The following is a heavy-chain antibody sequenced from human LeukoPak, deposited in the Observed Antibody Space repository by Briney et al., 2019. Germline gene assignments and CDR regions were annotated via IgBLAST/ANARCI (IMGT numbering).Heavy chain of an antibody. Sequence: PGGSLRLSCAASGFTFSSYWMSWVRQAPGKGLEWVANIKQDGSEKYYVDSVKGRFTISRDNAKNSLYLQMNSLRAEDTAVYYCAKGNIWFGEKYGMDVWGQGTTVTVSS. CDR3: AKGNIWFGEKYGMDV. D-gene: IGHD3-10*01. J-gene: IGHJ6*02. CDR2: IKQDGSEK. V-gene: IGHV3-7*03. CDR1: GFTFSSYW.